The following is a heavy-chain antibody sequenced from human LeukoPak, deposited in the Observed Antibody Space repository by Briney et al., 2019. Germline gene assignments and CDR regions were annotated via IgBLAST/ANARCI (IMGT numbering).Heavy chain of an antibody. V-gene: IGHV5-51*01. CDR3: ATAGSSWLFDY. D-gene: IGHD6-13*01. J-gene: IGHJ4*02. CDR2: IYPGESDT. Sequence: GESLKISCKGSGYRFTSYWIGWVRQMPGKGLEWMGIIYPGESDTRYSPSFQGQVTISADKSISTAYLQWSSLKAADTAMYYCATAGSSWLFDYWGQGTLVTVSS. CDR1: GYRFTSYW.